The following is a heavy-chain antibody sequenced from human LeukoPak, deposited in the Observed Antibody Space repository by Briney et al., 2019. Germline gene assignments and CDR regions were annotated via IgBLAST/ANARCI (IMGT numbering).Heavy chain of an antibody. CDR1: GYSSTSYG. CDR3: ARQYSSGWVIDY. J-gene: IGHJ4*02. Sequence: GAPLTISCKGSGYSSTSYGIGWVGKMRGKGLEWMGIIYPGDSDTRYSPSFQGQVTISADKSISTAYLQWSSLKASDTAMYYCARQYSSGWVIDYWGQGTLVTVSS. V-gene: IGHV5-51*01. D-gene: IGHD6-19*01. CDR2: IYPGDSDT.